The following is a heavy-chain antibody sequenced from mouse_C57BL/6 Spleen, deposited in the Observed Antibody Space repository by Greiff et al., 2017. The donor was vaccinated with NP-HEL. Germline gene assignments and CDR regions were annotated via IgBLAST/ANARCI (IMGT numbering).Heavy chain of an antibody. D-gene: IGHD1-1*01. CDR3: ARYYYGSSFDY. CDR1: GYTFTSYW. Sequence: QVQLQQPGAELVKPGASVKLSCKASGYTFTSYWMHWVKQRPGRGLEWIGMIDPNSGGTKYNEKFKSQATLTVDKPSSTAYMQLSSLTSEDSAVYYCARYYYGSSFDYWGQGTTLTVSS. J-gene: IGHJ2*01. CDR2: IDPNSGGT. V-gene: IGHV1-72*01.